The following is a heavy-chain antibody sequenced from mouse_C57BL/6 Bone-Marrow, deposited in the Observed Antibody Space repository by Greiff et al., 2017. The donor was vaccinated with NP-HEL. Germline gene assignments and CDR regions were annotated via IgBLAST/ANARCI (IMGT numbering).Heavy chain of an antibody. CDR2: IHPNSGST. CDR3: AGGLLWLRRRDYYAMDY. Sequence: QVQLQQPGAELVKPGASVKLSCKASGYTFTSYWMHWVKQRPGQGLEWIGMIHPNSGSTNYNEKFKSKATLTVDKSSSTAYMQLSSLTSEDSAVYYCAGGLLWLRRRDYYAMDYWGQGTSVTVSS. V-gene: IGHV1-64*01. CDR1: GYTFTSYW. J-gene: IGHJ4*01. D-gene: IGHD2-2*01.